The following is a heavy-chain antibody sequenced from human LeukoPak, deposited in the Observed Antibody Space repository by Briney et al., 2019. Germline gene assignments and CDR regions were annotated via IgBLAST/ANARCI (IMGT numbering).Heavy chain of an antibody. V-gene: IGHV3-30-3*01. CDR3: ASTKGYCSGGSCYIVDY. D-gene: IGHD2-15*01. CDR1: GFTFSSYA. CDR2: ISYDGSNK. Sequence: GGSLRLSCTASGFTFSSYAMHWVRQAPGKGLEWVAVISYDGSNKYYADSVKGRFTISRDNSKNTLYLQMNSLRAEDTAVYYCASTKGYCSGGSCYIVDYWGQGTLVTVSS. J-gene: IGHJ4*02.